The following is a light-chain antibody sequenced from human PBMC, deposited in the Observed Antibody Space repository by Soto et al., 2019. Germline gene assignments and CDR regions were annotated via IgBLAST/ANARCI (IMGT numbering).Light chain of an antibody. CDR3: QSYDSSLSGREV. CDR2: GIS. J-gene: IGLJ1*01. CDR1: SSNIGAGYD. Sequence: QSVLTQPPSVSGAPGQRVTISCTGSSSNIGAGYDVHWYQQLPGTAPKLLIYGISNRPSGVPDRFSGSKSGTSASLAITGLQAEDEADYYCQSYDSSLSGREVFGTGTKLTVL. V-gene: IGLV1-40*01.